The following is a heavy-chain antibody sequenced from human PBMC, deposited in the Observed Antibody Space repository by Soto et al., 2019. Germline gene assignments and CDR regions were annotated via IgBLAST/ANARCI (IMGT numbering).Heavy chain of an antibody. CDR2: ISAYNGNT. J-gene: IGHJ6*02. CDR1: GYTFTSYG. V-gene: IGHV1-18*04. CDR3: AREDTAMARGRYYYGMDV. Sequence: ASVKVSCKASGYTFTSYGISWVRQAPGQGLEWMGWISAYNGNTNYAQNLQGRVTMTTGPSTSTAYIELRSLRYDDTAVYYCAREDTAMARGRYYYGMDVWGQETTVTVSS. D-gene: IGHD5-18*01.